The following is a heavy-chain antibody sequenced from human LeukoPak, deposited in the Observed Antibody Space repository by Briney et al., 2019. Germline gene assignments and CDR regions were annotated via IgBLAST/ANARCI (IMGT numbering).Heavy chain of an antibody. CDR1: GFTVSSNY. D-gene: IGHD3-22*01. Sequence: PGGSLRLSCAASGFTVSSNYMSWVRQAPGKGLEWVSVIYSGGSTYYADSVKGRFTISRDNSKNTLYLQMNSLRAEDTAVYYCARDLDLTMTTYAFDIWGQGTMVTVSS. CDR2: IYSGGST. J-gene: IGHJ3*02. V-gene: IGHV3-53*01. CDR3: ARDLDLTMTTYAFDI.